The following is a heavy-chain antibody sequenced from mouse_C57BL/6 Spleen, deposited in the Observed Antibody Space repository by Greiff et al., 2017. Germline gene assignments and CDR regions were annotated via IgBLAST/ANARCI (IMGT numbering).Heavy chain of an antibody. J-gene: IGHJ2*01. CDR2: IYPRSGNT. CDR1: GYTFTSYG. D-gene: IGHD2-13*01. Sequence: QVQLQQSGAELARPGASVKLSCTASGYTFTSYGISWVKQRTGQGLEWIGEIYPRSGNTYYNEKFKGKATLTADKSSSTAYLELRSLTSEDSAVYFCARSTTVGNFDYWGQGTTLTVSS. V-gene: IGHV1-81*01. CDR3: ARSTTVGNFDY.